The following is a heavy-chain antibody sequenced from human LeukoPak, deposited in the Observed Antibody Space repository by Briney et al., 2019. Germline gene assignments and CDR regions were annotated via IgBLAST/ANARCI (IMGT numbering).Heavy chain of an antibody. Sequence: GRSLRLSCAASGFTFSSYGMHWVRQAPGKGLEWVGRIKSKTDGGTTDYAAPVKGRFTISRDDSKSTLYLQMNSLKTEDTAVYYCTTDPYIVGATIDYWGQGTLVTVSS. CDR2: IKSKTDGGTT. CDR1: GFTFSSYG. J-gene: IGHJ4*02. V-gene: IGHV3-15*07. D-gene: IGHD1-26*01. CDR3: TTDPYIVGATIDY.